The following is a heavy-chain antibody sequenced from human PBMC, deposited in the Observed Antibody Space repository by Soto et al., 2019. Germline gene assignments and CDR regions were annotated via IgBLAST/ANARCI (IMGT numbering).Heavy chain of an antibody. V-gene: IGHV5-51*01. Sequence: GESLKISCKGSGYSFLSYWIGWVRQKPGKGLEWMGIIYPGNSDTRYNPSFQGQVTISADRSIGTAYLQWSSLKASDTAMYYCARSIAPRPSSYYYYAMDVWGQGTTVTVSS. D-gene: IGHD6-6*01. CDR3: ARSIAPRPSSYYYYAMDV. CDR1: GYSFLSYW. J-gene: IGHJ6*02. CDR2: IYPGNSDT.